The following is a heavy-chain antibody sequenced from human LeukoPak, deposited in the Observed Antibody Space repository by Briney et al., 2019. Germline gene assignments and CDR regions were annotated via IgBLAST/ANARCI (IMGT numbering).Heavy chain of an antibody. CDR1: GGSISSSSYF. CDR2: IYYSGST. J-gene: IGHJ6*02. V-gene: IGHV4-61*01. D-gene: IGHD3-10*01. CDR3: ARDYYGSGSYYNRWVNYGMDV. Sequence: SETLSLTCTVSGGSISSSSYFWGWIRQPPGKGLEWIGNIYYSGSTNYNPSLKSRVTISVDTSKNQFSLKLSSVTAADTAVYYCARDYYGSGSYYNRWVNYGMDVWGQGTTVTVSS.